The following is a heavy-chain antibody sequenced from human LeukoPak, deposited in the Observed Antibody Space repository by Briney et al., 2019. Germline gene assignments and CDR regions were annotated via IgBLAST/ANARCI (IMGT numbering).Heavy chain of an antibody. CDR2: INTGGST. D-gene: IGHD3-22*01. Sequence: KPSETLSLTCTVSGGSISSYYWSWIRQPAGKGLEWIGRINTGGSTNYNPSLKSRVTMSLDTSKNQFSLKLSSVTAADTAVYYCARGGYYDSSGYPLYAMDVWGQGTTVTVSS. CDR1: GGSISSYY. CDR3: ARGGYYDSSGYPLYAMDV. J-gene: IGHJ6*02. V-gene: IGHV4-4*07.